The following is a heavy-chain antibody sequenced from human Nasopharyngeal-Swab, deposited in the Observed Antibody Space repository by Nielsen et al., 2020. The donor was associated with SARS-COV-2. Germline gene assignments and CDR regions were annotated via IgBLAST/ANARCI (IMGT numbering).Heavy chain of an antibody. CDR2: IYSFGST. CDR3: ARGIYESDVPYMDV. V-gene: IGHV3-53*01. CDR1: GFSVSNNY. D-gene: IGHD2/OR15-2a*01. J-gene: IGHJ6*03. Sequence: GESLKISCAASGFSVSNNYMSWVRQAPGRGLEWVSVIYSFGSTYDEGSLRGRFTISRDSSKNTLYLQMNNLRAEDTAVYYCARGIYESDVPYMDVWSKGTTVTVSS.